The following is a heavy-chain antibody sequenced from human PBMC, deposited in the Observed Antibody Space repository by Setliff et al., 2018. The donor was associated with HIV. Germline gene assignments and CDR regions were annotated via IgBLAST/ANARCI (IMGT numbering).Heavy chain of an antibody. CDR2: INPNSGGT. CDR3: ATTHHYARSGYYG. D-gene: IGHD3-22*01. Sequence: ASVKVSCKASGYTFTGYYMHWVRQAPGQGLEWMGWINPNSGGTNYAQKFQGRVTMTRDTSISTAYMELSRLRPEDRAVYYCATTHHYARSGYYGWGQGTLVIVSS. J-gene: IGHJ4*02. CDR1: GYTFTGYY. V-gene: IGHV1-2*02.